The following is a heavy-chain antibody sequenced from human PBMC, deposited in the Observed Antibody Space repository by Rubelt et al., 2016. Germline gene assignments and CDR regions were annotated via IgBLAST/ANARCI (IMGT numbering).Heavy chain of an antibody. J-gene: IGHJ4*02. CDR3: ARGRGRAAAFGY. Sequence: QVQLQESGPGLVKPSETLSLTCTVSGYSISSGYYWSWIRQPPGKGLEWNGEIKHSGIPNYNPSLKSRGTISGDTSKNQLSLKLSAGTAADTAVYYWARGRGRAAAFGYWGQGTLVTVSS. V-gene: IGHV4-38-2*02. D-gene: IGHD6-13*01. CDR2: IKHSGIP. CDR1: GYSISSGYY.